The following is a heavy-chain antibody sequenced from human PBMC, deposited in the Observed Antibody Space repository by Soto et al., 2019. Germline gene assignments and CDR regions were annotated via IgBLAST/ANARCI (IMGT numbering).Heavy chain of an antibody. D-gene: IGHD5-12*01. CDR2: IYYSGVT. CDR1: GGSISGSY. V-gene: IGHV4-59*08. CDR3: ARLEVATPKYYFDY. J-gene: IGHJ4*02. Sequence: SETLSLTCTFSGGSISGSYWTLIRQPPGKGLVYIGYIYYSGVTNYNPSLTSRVTMSVDTSKNQFSLKLTSVTAADTAVYYCARLEVATPKYYFDYWGQGALVTVSS.